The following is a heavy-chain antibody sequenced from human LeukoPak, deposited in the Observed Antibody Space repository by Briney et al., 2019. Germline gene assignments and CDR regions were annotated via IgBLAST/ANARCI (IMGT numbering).Heavy chain of an antibody. J-gene: IGHJ6*02. CDR2: IIPIFGTA. D-gene: IGHD6-13*01. Sequence: ASVTVSCKASGGTFSSYAISWVRQAPGQGLEWTGGIIPIFGTANYAQKFQGRVTITADESTSTAYMELSSLRSEDTAVYYCARADGIAGLGYYYYGMDVWGQGTTVTVSS. V-gene: IGHV1-69*01. CDR1: GGTFSSYA. CDR3: ARADGIAGLGYYYYGMDV.